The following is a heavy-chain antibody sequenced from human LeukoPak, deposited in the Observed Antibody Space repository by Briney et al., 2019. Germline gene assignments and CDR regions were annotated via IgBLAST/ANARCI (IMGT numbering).Heavy chain of an antibody. J-gene: IGHJ4*02. D-gene: IGHD3-10*01. V-gene: IGHV4-34*01. CDR3: ARTRYYYNSRSYGAPYYFDY. Sequence: SETLSLTCAVYGGSFSRYYWTWIRQPPGKGLEWIGEINHSGSANYNPSLKSRVTISVDASKSQFSLKLSSVTAADTAVYYCARTRYYYNSRSYGAPYYFDYWGQGTLVTVSS. CDR2: INHSGSA. CDR1: GGSFSRYY.